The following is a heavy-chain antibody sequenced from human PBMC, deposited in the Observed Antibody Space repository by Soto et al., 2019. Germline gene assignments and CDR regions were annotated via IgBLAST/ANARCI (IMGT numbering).Heavy chain of an antibody. J-gene: IGHJ5*02. D-gene: IGHD6-19*01. V-gene: IGHV4-39*01. Sequence: QLQLQESGPGLVKTSETLSLTCTVSGGSISSSSYYWGWIRQPPGKGLEWIGSIYYSGSTYYNPSLKSRVTLSIDTSKSQFSLKLSSVTAADTAVYYCARLKQWLLNGFDPWGQGNLVTVSA. CDR1: GGSISSSSYY. CDR2: IYYSGST. CDR3: ARLKQWLLNGFDP.